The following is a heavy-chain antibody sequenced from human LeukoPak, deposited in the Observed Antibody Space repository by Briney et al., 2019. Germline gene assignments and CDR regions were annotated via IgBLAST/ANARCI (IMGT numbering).Heavy chain of an antibody. CDR1: GGSLSGYY. D-gene: IGHD4-23*01. V-gene: IGHV4-34*01. CDR2: INHSGST. J-gene: IGHJ4*02. Sequence: SETLSLTCAVYGGSLSGYYWSWIRQPPGKGLEWIGEINHSGSTNYNPSLKSRVTISVDTSKNQFSLKLSSVTAADTAVYYCARCDRYGGNTEFLFDYWGQGTLVTVSS. CDR3: ARCDRYGGNTEFLFDY.